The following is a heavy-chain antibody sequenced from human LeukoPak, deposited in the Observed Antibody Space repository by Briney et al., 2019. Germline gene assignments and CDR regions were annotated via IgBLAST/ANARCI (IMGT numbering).Heavy chain of an antibody. D-gene: IGHD2-2*01. CDR3: ARAVLGYCSSTSRSPLDY. Sequence: ASVKVSCKASGYTFTGYYMHWVRQAPGQGLEWMGWINPNSGGTNYAQKFQGRVTMTRDTSISTAYMELSRLRSDDTAVYYCARAVLGYCSSTSRSPLDYWGQGTLVTVSS. CDR2: INPNSGGT. V-gene: IGHV1-2*02. J-gene: IGHJ4*02. CDR1: GYTFTGYY.